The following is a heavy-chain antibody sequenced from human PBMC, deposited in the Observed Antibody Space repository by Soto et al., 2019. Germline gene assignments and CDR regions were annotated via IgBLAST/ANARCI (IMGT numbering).Heavy chain of an antibody. CDR1: GYPISSGYY. J-gene: IGHJ4*02. Sequence: TLSLTCAVSGYPISSGYYWGWIRQPPGKGLEWIGIIHHSGSTYYNPSLRSRITISVDTSKNQFSLKMPSVTAADTAVYYCARSSGYVPGGYWGQGILVTVSS. D-gene: IGHD5-12*01. CDR2: IHHSGST. CDR3: ARSSGYVPGGY. V-gene: IGHV4-38-2*01.